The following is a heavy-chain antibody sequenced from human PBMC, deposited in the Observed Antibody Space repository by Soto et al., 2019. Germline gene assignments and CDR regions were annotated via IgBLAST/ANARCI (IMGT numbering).Heavy chain of an antibody. CDR3: TSGSSLYYYGMDV. Sequence: CLTDSGAASGMAISNAWMSWVRQTPRKGLEWVGRIKSKTDGGTTDYAAPVKGRFTISRDDSKNTLYLQMNSLKTEDTAVYYCTSGSSLYYYGMDVWGQGTTVTVSS. CDR1: GMAISNAW. J-gene: IGHJ6*02. D-gene: IGHD6-6*01. V-gene: IGHV3-15*01. CDR2: IKSKTDGGTT.